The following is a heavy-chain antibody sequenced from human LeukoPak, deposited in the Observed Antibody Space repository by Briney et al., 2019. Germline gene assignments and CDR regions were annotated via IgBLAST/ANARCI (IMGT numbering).Heavy chain of an antibody. CDR2: IWYDGSNK. D-gene: IGHD5-24*01. CDR3: AREAKRWLPRDCFDY. J-gene: IGHJ4*02. V-gene: IGHV3-33*01. Sequence: GGSLRLSCAASGFTFSSYGMHWVRQAPGKGLEWVAVIWYDGSNKYYADSVKGRFTISRDNSKNTLYLQMNSLRAEDTAVYYCAREAKRWLPRDCFDYWGQGTLVTVSS. CDR1: GFTFSSYG.